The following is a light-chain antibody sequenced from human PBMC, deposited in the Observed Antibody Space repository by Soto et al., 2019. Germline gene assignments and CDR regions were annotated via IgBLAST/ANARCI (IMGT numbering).Light chain of an antibody. CDR1: QSVSSSY. CDR2: GAS. V-gene: IGKV3-20*01. CDR3: QQYGGSPPFT. Sequence: EIVLTQSPGTLSLSPGERATLSCRASQSVSSSYLAWYQQKPGQAPRLLISGASSRATGIPDRFSGSGSGTDFTLTISRLEPEDFAVYYWQQYGGSPPFTFGPGTKVDIK. J-gene: IGKJ3*01.